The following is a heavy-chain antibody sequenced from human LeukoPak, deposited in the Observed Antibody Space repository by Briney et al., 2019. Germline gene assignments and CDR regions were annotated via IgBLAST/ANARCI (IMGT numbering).Heavy chain of an antibody. Sequence: PGGSLRLSCAASGFVFPTYAMGWVRQAPGKGLEWVSAISSSGDNTYYVDSVKGQFTISRDNSKNTLDLQMNSLRAEDTAMYQCAKVKALDAVASYFDYWGQGTLVTVSS. J-gene: IGHJ4*02. CDR2: ISSSGDNT. D-gene: IGHD2-8*01. CDR3: AKVKALDAVASYFDY. CDR1: GFVFPTYA. V-gene: IGHV3-23*01.